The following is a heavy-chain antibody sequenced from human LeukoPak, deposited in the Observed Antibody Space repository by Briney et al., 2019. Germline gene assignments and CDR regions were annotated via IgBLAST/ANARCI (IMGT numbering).Heavy chain of an antibody. CDR1: GGSISSSSYY. J-gene: IGHJ5*02. D-gene: IGHD2-2*01. V-gene: IGHV4-39*01. Sequence: SETLSLTCTVSGGSISSSSYYWGWIRQPPGKGLEWIGSIYYSGSTYYNPSLKSRVTISVDTSKNQFSLKLSSVTAADTAVYYCARHTQLLSWFDPWGQGTLVTVSS. CDR2: IYYSGST. CDR3: ARHTQLLSWFDP.